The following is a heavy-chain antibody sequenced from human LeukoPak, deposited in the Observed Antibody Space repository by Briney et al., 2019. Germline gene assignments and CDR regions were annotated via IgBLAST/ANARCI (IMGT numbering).Heavy chain of an antibody. V-gene: IGHV3-48*04. D-gene: IGHD3-10*01. CDR1: GFTFSSYS. CDR3: ASVPLRGDAFDI. J-gene: IGHJ3*02. CDR2: ISRSSETI. Sequence: GGSLRLSCAASGFTFSSYSMNWVRQAPGKGLEWVSYISRSSETIYHADSVKGRFTISRDNAKNSLYLQMNSLRAEDTAVYYCASVPLRGDAFDIWGQGTMVTVSS.